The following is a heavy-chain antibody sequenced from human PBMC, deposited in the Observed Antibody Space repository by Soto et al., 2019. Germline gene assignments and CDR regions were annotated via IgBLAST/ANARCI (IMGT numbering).Heavy chain of an antibody. D-gene: IGHD5-18*01. Sequence: PGESLKISCKGSGYSFTSYWIGWVRQMPGKGLEWMGIIYPGDSDTRYSPSFQGQVTISADKSISTAYLQWSSLKASDTAMYYCAAHGYSYGPPDEYYFDYRGQGTLVTVSS. CDR2: IYPGDSDT. CDR3: AAHGYSYGPPDEYYFDY. CDR1: GYSFTSYW. J-gene: IGHJ4*02. V-gene: IGHV5-51*01.